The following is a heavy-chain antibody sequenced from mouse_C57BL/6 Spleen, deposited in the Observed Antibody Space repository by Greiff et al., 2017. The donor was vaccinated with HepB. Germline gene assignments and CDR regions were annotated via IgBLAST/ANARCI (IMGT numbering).Heavy chain of an antibody. CDR2: IDPSDSYT. D-gene: IGHD1-1*01. CDR1: GYTFTSYW. J-gene: IGHJ2*01. Sequence: VQLQQSGAELVRPGTSVKLSCKASGYTFTSYWMHWVKQRPGQGLEWIGVIDPSDSYTNYNQKFKGKATLTVDTSSSTAYMQLSSLTSEDSAVYYCARGDTVVDYWGQGTTLTVSS. CDR3: ARGDTVVDY. V-gene: IGHV1-59*01.